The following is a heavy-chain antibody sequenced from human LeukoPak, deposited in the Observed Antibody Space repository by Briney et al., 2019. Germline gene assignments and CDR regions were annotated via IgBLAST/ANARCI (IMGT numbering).Heavy chain of an antibody. CDR3: ARVEYSSGRGDY. Sequence: ASVKVSCKAGDYSFIDYGLTWVRQAPGQGLVWMGWISTHSGDTNYAQNFQGRVTLTRDTSTSTAYMGLNNLTPDDTAVYYCARVEYSSGRGDYWGQGTVVTVSS. V-gene: IGHV1-18*01. D-gene: IGHD3-22*01. CDR2: ISTHSGDT. CDR1: DYSFIDYG. J-gene: IGHJ4*02.